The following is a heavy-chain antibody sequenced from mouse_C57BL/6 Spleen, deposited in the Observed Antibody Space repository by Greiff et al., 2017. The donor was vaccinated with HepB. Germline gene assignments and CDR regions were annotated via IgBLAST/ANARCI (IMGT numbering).Heavy chain of an antibody. J-gene: IGHJ1*03. CDR3: ARQGGYGGYFDV. Sequence: DVKLVESGGGLVQPGGSLKLSCAASGFTFSDYGMAWVRQAPRKGPEWVAFISNLAYSIYYADTVTGRFTISRENAKNTLYLEMSSLRSEDTAMYYCARQGGYGGYFDVWGTGTTVTVSS. CDR2: ISNLAYSI. V-gene: IGHV5-15*01. D-gene: IGHD3-1*01. CDR1: GFTFSDYG.